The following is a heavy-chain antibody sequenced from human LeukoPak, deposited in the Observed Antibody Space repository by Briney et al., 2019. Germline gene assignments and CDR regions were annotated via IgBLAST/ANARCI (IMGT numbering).Heavy chain of an antibody. D-gene: IGHD2-2*01. Sequence: PSETLSLTCTVSGDSITTYFWSWIRQPPGKGLEWIGYVYYSGTTNYNPSLKSRVTISVDTSKSQVSLKLSSVTAADTAVYYCARDRAMPTAPGYWFDAWGQGTLVTVSS. V-gene: IGHV4-59*01. CDR3: ARDRAMPTAPGYWFDA. CDR1: GDSITTYF. CDR2: VYYSGTT. J-gene: IGHJ5*02.